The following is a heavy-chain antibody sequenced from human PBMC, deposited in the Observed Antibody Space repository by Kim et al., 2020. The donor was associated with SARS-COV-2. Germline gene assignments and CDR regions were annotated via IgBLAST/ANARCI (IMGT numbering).Heavy chain of an antibody. CDR1: GFTFSSYA. D-gene: IGHD1-26*01. CDR2: ISYDGSNT. CDR3: ARERWAWVDHYYYSGMAV. J-gene: IGHJ6*02. V-gene: IGHV3-33*05. Sequence: GGSLRLSCAASGFTFSSYAMHWVRQAPGKGLEWVAVISYDGSNTYYADSVKGRFTISRDNSKNTLYLQMNSLRAEDTAVYYCARERWAWVDHYYYSGMAVWGQVTTGTVSS.